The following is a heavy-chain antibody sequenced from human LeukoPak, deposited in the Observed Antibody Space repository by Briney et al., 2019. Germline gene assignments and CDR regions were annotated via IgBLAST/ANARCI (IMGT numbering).Heavy chain of an antibody. J-gene: IGHJ4*02. CDR1: GYTLTELS. D-gene: IGHD4-23*01. CDR3: ARVRGTVVSQPFDY. CDR2: FEPEDGET. Sequence: ASVKVSCKVSGYTLTELSMHWVRQAPGKGPEGRGGFEPEDGETIYAQKFQGRVTMTEDTSTDTAYMELSSLRSEDTAVYYCARVRGTVVSQPFDYWGQGTLVTVSS. V-gene: IGHV1-24*01.